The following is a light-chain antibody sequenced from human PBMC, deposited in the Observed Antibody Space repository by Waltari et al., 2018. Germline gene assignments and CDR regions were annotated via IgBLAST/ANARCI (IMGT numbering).Light chain of an antibody. V-gene: IGKV3-11*01. CDR1: QSVSSY. CDR3: QQRSNWLWT. CDR2: DAS. J-gene: IGKJ1*01. Sequence: EIVLTQSPATLSLSPGERATLSCRASQSVSSYLAWYQQTPGQAPRLLIYDASNRATGIPARFSGSGSGTDFTLTISSLEPEDFAVYYCQQRSNWLWTFGQGNKVEIK.